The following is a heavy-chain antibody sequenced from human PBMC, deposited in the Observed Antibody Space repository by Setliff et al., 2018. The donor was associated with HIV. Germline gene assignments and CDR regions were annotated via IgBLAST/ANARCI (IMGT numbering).Heavy chain of an antibody. D-gene: IGHD6-6*01. CDR2: ISGSGDRT. J-gene: IGHJ4*02. CDR3: ANSPARPPFDC. Sequence: GGSLRLSCAASGFTFSSYAMNWVRQAPGKGLEWVSTISGSGDRTNYADSVKGRFTISRDNVKNTVSLQMNNLGDADTAVYYCANSPARPPFDCWGQGALVTVSS. V-gene: IGHV3-23*01. CDR1: GFTFSSYA.